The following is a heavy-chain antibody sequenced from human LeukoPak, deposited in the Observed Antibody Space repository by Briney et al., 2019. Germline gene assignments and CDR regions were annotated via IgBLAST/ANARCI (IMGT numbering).Heavy chain of an antibody. CDR3: AKDRVGALLYFDS. J-gene: IGHJ4*02. Sequence: GGSLRLSCAASGFTFSTYGMSWVRQAPGKGLEWLSALSGSGDRTYYADSVKGRFTISRDNSKNTLYLQMNSLRAEDTAVYSCAKDRVGALLYFDSWGQGTLVTVSS. CDR1: GFTFSTYG. V-gene: IGHV3-23*01. CDR2: LSGSGDRT. D-gene: IGHD1-26*01.